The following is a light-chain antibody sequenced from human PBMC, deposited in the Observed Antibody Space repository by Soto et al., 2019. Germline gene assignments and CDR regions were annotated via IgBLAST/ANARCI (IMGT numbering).Light chain of an antibody. CDR3: QQYHSYYPWT. V-gene: IGKV1-5*01. CDR1: QSISSW. J-gene: IGKJ1*01. Sequence: IQMTQSPSSLSASVGDRVTITCRASQSISSWVAWYQQKPGKPPKLLIYDASSLESGVPSRFSGSGSGTDFSLTITSLQPDDSATYYCQQYHSYYPWTFGQGTKVDIK. CDR2: DAS.